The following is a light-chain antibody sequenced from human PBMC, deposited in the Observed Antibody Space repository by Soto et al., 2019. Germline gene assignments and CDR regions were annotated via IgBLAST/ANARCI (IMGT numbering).Light chain of an antibody. CDR2: GAS. V-gene: IGKV3-20*01. CDR3: QQYGTSPIT. CDR1: QTVTSNY. Sequence: DIVLTQSPGTLSLSPGEEATLSCRASQTVTSNYLVWYQQRPGQAPRLLIYGASSRATGIPDRFSGSGSGRDFTLTIIRRQPADFAVYYCQQYGTSPITFGQGTRLEIK. J-gene: IGKJ5*01.